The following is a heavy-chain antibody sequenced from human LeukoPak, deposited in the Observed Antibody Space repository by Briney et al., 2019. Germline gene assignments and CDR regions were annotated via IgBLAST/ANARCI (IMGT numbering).Heavy chain of an antibody. V-gene: IGHV4-30-4*08. Sequence: SETLSLTCTVSGGSISSGDYYWSWIRQPPGKGLEWIGYIYFSGSTYYNPSLKSRVTISVDTSKNQFSLKLRSVTAADTAVYYCARGAFDCSSTSCYLYYYYMDVWGKGTTVTVSS. CDR1: GGSISSGDYY. J-gene: IGHJ6*03. D-gene: IGHD2-2*01. CDR2: IYFSGST. CDR3: ARGAFDCSSTSCYLYYYYMDV.